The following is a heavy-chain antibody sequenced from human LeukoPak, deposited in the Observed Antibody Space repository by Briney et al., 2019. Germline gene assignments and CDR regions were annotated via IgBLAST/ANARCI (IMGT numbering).Heavy chain of an antibody. D-gene: IGHD3-16*01. CDR2: IRSKANSYAT. V-gene: IGHV3-73*01. CDR3: TRHQHYDYVWGTLTAENWFDP. J-gene: IGHJ5*02. Sequence: GGSLRLSCAASGSTFSGSAMHWVRQASGKGLEWVGRIRSKANSYATAYAASVKGRFTISRDDSKNTAYLQMNSLKTEDTAVYYCTRHQHYDYVWGTLTAENWFDPWGQGTLVTVSS. CDR1: GSTFSGSA.